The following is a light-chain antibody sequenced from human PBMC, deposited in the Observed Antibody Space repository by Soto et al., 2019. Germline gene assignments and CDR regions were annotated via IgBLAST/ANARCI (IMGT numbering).Light chain of an antibody. CDR2: DAS. CDR1: QSINRW. CDR3: QQYNTYPWT. J-gene: IGKJ1*01. V-gene: IGKV1-5*01. Sequence: DIQMTQSPSTLSASVGDRVTITCRASQSINRWLAWYQQKAGKAPNLLIYDASDLESGVPSRFSGSGFGADLTLTISSVQPDDFASYYCQQYNTYPWTFGQGTKVDIK.